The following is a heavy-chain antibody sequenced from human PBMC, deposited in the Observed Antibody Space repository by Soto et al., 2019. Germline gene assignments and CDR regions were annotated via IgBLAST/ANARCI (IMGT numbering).Heavy chain of an antibody. CDR3: ARGESGWRDY. Sequence: SETLSLTCTVSGGSVSSSSYYWGWVRQPPGKGLEWIGSVYYSGSTYYNPSLESRVTISVDKSKNQFSLKLSSVTAADTAVYYCARGESGWRDYWGQGTLVTVSS. J-gene: IGHJ4*02. CDR1: GGSVSSSSYY. V-gene: IGHV4-39*01. CDR2: VYYSGST. D-gene: IGHD6-19*01.